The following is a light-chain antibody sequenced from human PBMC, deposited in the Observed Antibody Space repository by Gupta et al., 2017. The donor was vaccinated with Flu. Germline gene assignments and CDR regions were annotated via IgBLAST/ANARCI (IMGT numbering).Light chain of an antibody. CDR3: SSYTSSRGV. J-gene: IGLJ3*02. Sequence: QSALTHPASLTGSLGQSITISCPGTSSDVGCYNYVSWYQQHPSKAPNLMIYEFSKRPSGVSNRFAGSKSGNTASLTIAGLQAEDEADYYCSSYTSSRGVFGGGTKLTVL. CDR2: EFS. CDR1: SSDVGCYNY. V-gene: IGLV2-14*01.